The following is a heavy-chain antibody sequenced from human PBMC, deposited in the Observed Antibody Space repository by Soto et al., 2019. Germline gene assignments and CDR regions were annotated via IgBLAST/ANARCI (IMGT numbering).Heavy chain of an antibody. J-gene: IGHJ3*02. CDR3: ARGGYYDILTGGPLGGFDI. Sequence: GGSLRLSCAASGFTFSSYWMSWVRQAPGKGLEWVANIKQDGSEKYYVDSVKGRFTISRDNAENSLYLQMNSLRGEDTAVYYCARGGYYDILTGGPLGGFDIWGQGTMVTVSS. D-gene: IGHD3-9*01. CDR1: GFTFSSYW. CDR2: IKQDGSEK. V-gene: IGHV3-7*05.